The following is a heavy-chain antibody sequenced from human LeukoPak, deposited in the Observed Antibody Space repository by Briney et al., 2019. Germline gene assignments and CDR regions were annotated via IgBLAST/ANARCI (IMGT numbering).Heavy chain of an antibody. CDR3: AREGGYSYGNDAFEI. D-gene: IGHD5-18*01. V-gene: IGHV4-59*01. CDR1: GGSISSYY. Sequence: SETLSLTCTVSGGSISSYYWSWIRQPPGKGLEWIGYIYYSGSTNYNPSLKSRVTISVDTPKKQYSLNLTSVTAADTAVYYCAREGGYSYGNDAFEIWGQGTMVTVSS. J-gene: IGHJ3*02. CDR2: IYYSGST.